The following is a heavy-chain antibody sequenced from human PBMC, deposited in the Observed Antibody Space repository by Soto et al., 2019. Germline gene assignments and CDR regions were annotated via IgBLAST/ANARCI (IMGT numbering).Heavy chain of an antibody. CDR1: GYTFTSYG. CDR2: ISAYNGNT. Sequence: ASVKVSCKASGYTFTSYGISWVRQAPGQGLEWMGWISAYNGNTNYAQKLQGRVTMTTDTSTSTAYMELRSLRSDDTAVYYCARVQRYYYDSSGTSWYYYGMDVWGQGTTVTVSS. J-gene: IGHJ6*02. CDR3: ARVQRYYYDSSGTSWYYYGMDV. D-gene: IGHD3-22*01. V-gene: IGHV1-18*04.